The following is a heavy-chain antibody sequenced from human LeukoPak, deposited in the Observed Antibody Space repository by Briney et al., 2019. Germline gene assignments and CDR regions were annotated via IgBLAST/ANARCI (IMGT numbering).Heavy chain of an antibody. CDR3: ARAGYDFWDNWFDP. V-gene: IGHV4-30-4*01. CDR1: GGSISSGDYY. D-gene: IGHD3-3*01. J-gene: IGHJ5*02. Sequence: SETLSLTCTVSGGSISSGDYYWSWIRQPPGKGLEWIGYIYYSGSTYYNPSLKSRVTISVDTSKNQFSLKLSSVTAADTAVYYCARAGYDFWDNWFDPWGQGTLSPSPQ. CDR2: IYYSGST.